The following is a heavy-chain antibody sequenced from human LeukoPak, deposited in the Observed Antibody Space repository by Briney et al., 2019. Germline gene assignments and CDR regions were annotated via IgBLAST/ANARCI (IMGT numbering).Heavy chain of an antibody. V-gene: IGHV4-31*03. D-gene: IGHD6-19*01. CDR2: IYYSGST. Sequence: PSETLSLTCIVSGGSISSGGYYWSWVRQHPGKGLEWIGYIYYSGSTYYNPSLKSRVTISVDKSKNQFSLKLSSVTAADTAVYYCARAGYSSGWQTRYYFDYWGQGTLVTVSS. CDR3: ARAGYSSGWQTRYYFDY. J-gene: IGHJ4*02. CDR1: GGSISSGGYY.